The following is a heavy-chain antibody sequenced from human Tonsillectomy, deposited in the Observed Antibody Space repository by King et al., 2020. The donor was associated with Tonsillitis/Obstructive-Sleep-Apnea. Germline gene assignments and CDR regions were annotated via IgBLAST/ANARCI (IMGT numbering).Heavy chain of an antibody. V-gene: IGHV2-5*02. CDR1: GFSLSTSGVG. Sequence: ITLKESGPTLVKPTQTLTLTCTFSGFSLSTSGVGVGWIRQPPGKALEWLAPIYWEDDKRYSPSLKSRLTITKDTSKNQVVLTMTNMDPVDTATYYCAHQSYYDFLKGAFDIWGQGTMVTVSS. CDR3: AHQSYYDFLKGAFDI. D-gene: IGHD3-3*01. CDR2: IYWEDDK. J-gene: IGHJ3*02.